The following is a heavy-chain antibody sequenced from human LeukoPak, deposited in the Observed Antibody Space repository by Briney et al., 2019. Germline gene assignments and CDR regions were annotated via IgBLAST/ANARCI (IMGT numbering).Heavy chain of an antibody. D-gene: IGHD6-19*01. CDR3: ARLPAVAGIGAVDI. J-gene: IGHJ3*02. CDR2: IYPGDSDS. Sequence: GDSLKISCKGSGYRFTNYWIGWVRPMPGKGLEWMGIIYPGDSDSKYSPSFQGQVTISADKSISTAYLQWSSLKASDTAMYYCARLPAVAGIGAVDIWGQGTMVTVSS. CDR1: GYRFTNYW. V-gene: IGHV5-51*01.